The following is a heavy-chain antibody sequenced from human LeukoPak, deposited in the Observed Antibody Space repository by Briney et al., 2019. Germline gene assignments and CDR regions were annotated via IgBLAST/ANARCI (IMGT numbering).Heavy chain of an antibody. V-gene: IGHV3-7*01. CDR1: GFTFSNYW. CDR2: IKQDGSEK. CDR3: ARDYDTSGYAIFDY. Sequence: GGSLRLSCAASGFTFSNYWMTWVRQAPGKGLEWVANIKQDGSEKYYVDSVKGRFTISRDNAKNSLYLQMTSLRAEDTVVYYCARDYDTSGYAIFDYWGQGTPVTVSS. J-gene: IGHJ4*02. D-gene: IGHD3-22*01.